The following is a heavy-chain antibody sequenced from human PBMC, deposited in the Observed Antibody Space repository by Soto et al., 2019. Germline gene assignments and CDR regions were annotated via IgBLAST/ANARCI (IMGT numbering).Heavy chain of an antibody. CDR2: SVPIAGTA. CDR3: ARGTGSHVDY. Sequence: QVQLVQSGAEVKKPGSSVKVSCKTSGGTFRNYAINWVRQAPGQGLEWMGGSVPIAGTANYAQKVQGRVTITADESTSTGYMEVRSLRTEDTAVYYCARGTGSHVDYWGQGTLVTVSS. J-gene: IGHJ4*02. D-gene: IGHD3-9*01. CDR1: GGTFRNYA. V-gene: IGHV1-69*01.